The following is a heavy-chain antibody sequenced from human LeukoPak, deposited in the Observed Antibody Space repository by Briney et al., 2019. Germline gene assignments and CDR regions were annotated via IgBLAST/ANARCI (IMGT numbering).Heavy chain of an antibody. CDR2: INVSGGGT. J-gene: IGHJ5*02. CDR3: ARDHNRRWFDP. V-gene: IGHV1-46*01. D-gene: IGHD2/OR15-2a*01. Sequence: ASVKVSCKASGYTFTSYYIHWVRQAPGQGLEWMGVINVSGGGTTYAQRFQGRVTMTRDTSTSTVYMELSSLRSDDTAVYYCARDHNRRWFDPWGQGTLVTVSS. CDR1: GYTFTSYY.